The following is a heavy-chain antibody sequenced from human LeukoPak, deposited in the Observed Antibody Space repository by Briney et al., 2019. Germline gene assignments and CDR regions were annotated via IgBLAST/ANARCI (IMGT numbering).Heavy chain of an antibody. Sequence: PGGSLRLSCAASGFTFSSYSMTWVRQAPGKGLEWVSGINWNGGSTGYADSVKGRFTISRDNAKNSLYLQMNSLRAEDTVLYHCARVGGYYGSGSYRGGPDYWGQGTLVTVSP. J-gene: IGHJ4*02. CDR1: GFTFSSYS. CDR2: INWNGGST. D-gene: IGHD3-10*01. V-gene: IGHV3-20*01. CDR3: ARVGGYYGSGSYRGGPDY.